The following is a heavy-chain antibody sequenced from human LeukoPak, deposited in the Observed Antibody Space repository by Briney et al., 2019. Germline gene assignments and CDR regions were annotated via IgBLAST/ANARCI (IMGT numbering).Heavy chain of an antibody. CDR2: TRNKANSYTT. V-gene: IGHV3-72*01. D-gene: IGHD3-10*01. Sequence: GGSLRLSCAASGFTFSDHYMDWVRQAPGKGLEWVGRTRNKANSYTTEYAASVKGRFTISRDDSKNSLYLQMNSLKTEDTAVYYCVCSGSYPSPGDVWGQGTTVTVSS. CDR3: VCSGSYPSPGDV. J-gene: IGHJ6*02. CDR1: GFTFSDHY.